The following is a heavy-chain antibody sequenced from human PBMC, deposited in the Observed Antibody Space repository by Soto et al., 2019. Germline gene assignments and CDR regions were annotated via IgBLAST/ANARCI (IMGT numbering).Heavy chain of an antibody. CDR2: INGATGQT. CDR1: GYTFSTYS. J-gene: IGHJ5*02. CDR3: ARDPLANQLLYEYNCFDP. V-gene: IGHV1-3*01. Sequence: ASVKVSCKASGYTFSTYSMHWVRQAPGHSLEWMGWINGATGQTRSSQRFQDRVTMTRDTSASTAYMELSGLRSGDTAVYYCARDPLANQLLYEYNCFDPWGQGTLVTVSS. D-gene: IGHD2-2*02.